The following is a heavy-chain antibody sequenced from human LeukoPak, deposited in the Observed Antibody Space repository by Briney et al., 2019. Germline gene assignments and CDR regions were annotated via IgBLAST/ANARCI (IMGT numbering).Heavy chain of an antibody. Sequence: PGGSLRLSCAASGFTFSSYAMSWVRQAPGKGLEWVSAISGSGGSTYYADSVKGRFAISRDNSKNTLYLQMNSLRAEDTAVYYCAKDPRPRYCSSTSCYPDELPREHSGAFDIWGQGTMVTVSS. CDR1: GFTFSSYA. CDR3: AKDPRPRYCSSTSCYPDELPREHSGAFDI. V-gene: IGHV3-23*01. J-gene: IGHJ3*02. D-gene: IGHD2-2*01. CDR2: ISGSGGST.